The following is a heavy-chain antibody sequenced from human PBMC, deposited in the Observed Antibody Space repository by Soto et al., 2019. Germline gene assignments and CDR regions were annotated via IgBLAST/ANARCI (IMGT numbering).Heavy chain of an antibody. CDR3: ATLCFGESPY. D-gene: IGHD3-10*01. CDR1: GGSISSSSYY. V-gene: IGHV4-39*01. J-gene: IGHJ4*02. CDR2: IYYSGST. Sequence: QLQLQESGPGLVKPSETLSLTCTVSGGSISSSSYYWGWIRQPPGKGLEWIGSIYYSGSTYYNPSLXGRSXIXLDTSKNQFSLKLRSVTAADTAVYYCATLCFGESPYWGQGTLVAVSS.